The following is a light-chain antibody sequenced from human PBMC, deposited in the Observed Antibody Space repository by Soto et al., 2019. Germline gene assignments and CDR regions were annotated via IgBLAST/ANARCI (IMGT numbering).Light chain of an antibody. CDR3: SSYTSSSTLL. CDR1: SSDVGGYNY. V-gene: IGLV2-14*01. J-gene: IGLJ2*01. CDR2: DVS. Sequence: QSALTQPASVSGSPGQSITISCTGTSSDVGGYNYVSWYQQHPGKAPKLMIYDVSNRPSGVSNRFSGSKSGNTASLTISGLQAEDKADYYCSSYTSSSTLLFGGGTQLTVL.